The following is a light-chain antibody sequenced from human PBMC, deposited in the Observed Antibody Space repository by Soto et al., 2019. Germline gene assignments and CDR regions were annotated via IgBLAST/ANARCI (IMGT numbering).Light chain of an antibody. CDR2: AAS. V-gene: IGKV1-39*01. J-gene: IGKJ3*01. CDR1: QDIGTF. CDR3: QQSYSTPQIT. Sequence: DFQMTQSPSSLSASVGDTVTITCRASQDIGTFLNWYQQKPGKAPKLLIYAASDLLSGGSSRFSGSGSGTDFTLTISSLQPEDFATYYCQQSYSTPQITFGPGTKVDMK.